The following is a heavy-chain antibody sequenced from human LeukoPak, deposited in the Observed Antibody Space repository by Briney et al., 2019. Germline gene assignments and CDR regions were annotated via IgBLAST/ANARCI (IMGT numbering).Heavy chain of an antibody. V-gene: IGHV4-59*01. D-gene: IGHD1-26*01. J-gene: IGHJ4*02. CDR1: DGSINSYY. CDR3: ARNSGSFPVRLNY. CDR2: IYYNGNT. Sequence: PSETLSLTCSVSDGSINSYYWNWIRRPPGKGLEWIGYIYYNGNTNYSPSLKSRVTMSVDTSKNLFSLKVSSVTAADTAVYYCARNSGSFPVRLNYWGQGTLVTVSS.